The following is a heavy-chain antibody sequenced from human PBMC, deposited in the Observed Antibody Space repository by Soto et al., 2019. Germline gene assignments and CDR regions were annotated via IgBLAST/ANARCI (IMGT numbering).Heavy chain of an antibody. D-gene: IGHD2-21*02. CDR1: GGTFSSYT. CDR3: ARSEVVTREDY. CDR2: IIPILGIA. V-gene: IGHV1-69*02. J-gene: IGHJ4*02. Sequence: QVQLVQSGAEVKKPGSSVKVSCKASGGTFSSYTISWVRQAPGQGLEWMGRIIPILGIANYAQKFQGRVTITAAKSTSTAYMELSSLRSEDTAVYYCARSEVVTREDYWGQGTLVTVSS.